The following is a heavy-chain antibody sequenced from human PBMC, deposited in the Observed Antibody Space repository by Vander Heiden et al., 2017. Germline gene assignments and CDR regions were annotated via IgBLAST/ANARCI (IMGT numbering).Heavy chain of an antibody. V-gene: IGHV1-69*01. CDR3: ASGAAGWNYYYYGMDV. D-gene: IGHD6-13*01. J-gene: IGHJ6*02. CDR2: IIPIVGTA. Sequence: QVQLVQSGAEVKKPGSSVKVSCKASGGTFSSYAISWARQAPGQGLEWMGGIIPIVGTANYAQKFQGRVTITADESTSTAYMELSSLRSEDTAVYYCASGAAGWNYYYYGMDVWGQGTTVTVSS. CDR1: GGTFSSYA.